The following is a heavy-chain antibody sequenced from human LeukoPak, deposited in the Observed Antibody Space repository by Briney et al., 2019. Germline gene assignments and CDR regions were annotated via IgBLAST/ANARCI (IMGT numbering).Heavy chain of an antibody. J-gene: IGHJ4*02. Sequence: SVKVSCKASGGTFSSYAISWVRQAPGQGLEWMGGIIPIFGTANYAQKFQGRVTITADESTSTAYMELNSLRAEDTAVYYCAKDGWELPLDYWGQGTLVTVSS. D-gene: IGHD1-26*01. CDR2: IIPIFGTA. CDR3: AKDGWELPLDY. CDR1: GGTFSSYA. V-gene: IGHV1-69*13.